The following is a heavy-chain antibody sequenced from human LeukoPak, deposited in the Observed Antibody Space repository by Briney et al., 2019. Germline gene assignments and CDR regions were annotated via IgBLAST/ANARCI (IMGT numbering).Heavy chain of an antibody. D-gene: IGHD5-12*01. CDR2: IYTSGST. CDR1: GGSISSGSYY. CDR3: ARWGYSGYDLSLSWFDP. J-gene: IGHJ5*02. Sequence: SETLSLTCTVSGGSISSGSYYWSWIRQPAGKGLEWIGCIYTSGSTNYNPSLKSRVTISVDTSKNQFSLKPSSVTAADTAVYYCARWGYSGYDLSLSWFDPWGQGTLVTVSS. V-gene: IGHV4-61*02.